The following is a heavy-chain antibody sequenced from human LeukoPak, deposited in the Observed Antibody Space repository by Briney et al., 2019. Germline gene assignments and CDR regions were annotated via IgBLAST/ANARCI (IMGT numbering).Heavy chain of an antibody. D-gene: IGHD3-10*01. CDR1: GFTFSSYA. CDR2: ISYDGSNK. CDR3: AESDYFGSGSYYY. Sequence: PGRSLRLSCAASGFTFSSYAMHWVRQAPGKGMEWVAVISYDGSNKYYADSVKGRFTISRDNSKNTLYLQMNSLRAEDTAVYYCAESDYFGSGSYYYWGQGTLVTVSS. V-gene: IGHV3-30-3*01. J-gene: IGHJ4*02.